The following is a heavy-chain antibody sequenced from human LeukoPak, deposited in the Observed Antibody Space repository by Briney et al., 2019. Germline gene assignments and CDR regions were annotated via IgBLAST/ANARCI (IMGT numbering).Heavy chain of an antibody. CDR2: ITPSGGST. J-gene: IGHJ5*02. V-gene: IGHV1-46*01. CDR1: GYTFTNYY. Sequence: ASVKVSCKASGYTFTNYYMHWVRQAPGQGLEWLGLITPSGGSTWYAQKFQGRVTMTRDMSTSTDYMELSSLRSEDTAVYYCARDNSVGDYAWWFDPWGQGALVTVSS. CDR3: ARDNSVGDYAWWFDP. D-gene: IGHD1-26*01.